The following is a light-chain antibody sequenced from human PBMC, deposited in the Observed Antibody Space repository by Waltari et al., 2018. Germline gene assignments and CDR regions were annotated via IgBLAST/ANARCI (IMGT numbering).Light chain of an antibody. J-gene: IGLJ3*02. Sequence: SYELTQPPSVSVSPGQTARITCSGDALPKPYASWYHQKPGQATVLALYKDSERPSGIPERFSGSSSETTVTLTISGVQAEDEADYYCQAADSSGTYRRVFGGGTKLTVL. V-gene: IGLV3-25*03. CDR1: ALPKPY. CDR3: QAADSSGTYRRV. CDR2: KDS.